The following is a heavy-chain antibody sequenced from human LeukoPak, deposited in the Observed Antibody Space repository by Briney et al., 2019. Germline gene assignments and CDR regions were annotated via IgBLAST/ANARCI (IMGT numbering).Heavy chain of an antibody. CDR2: IYYSGST. V-gene: IGHV4-39*01. Sequence: SETLSLTCTVSGGSISSSSYYWGWIRQPPGTGLEWIGSIYYSGSTYYNPSLKSRVTISVDTSKNQFSLKLSSVTAADTAVYYCARPRGVVVVAATMWFDPWGQGTLVTVSS. CDR1: GGSISSSSYY. CDR3: ARPRGVVVVAATMWFDP. J-gene: IGHJ5*02. D-gene: IGHD2-15*01.